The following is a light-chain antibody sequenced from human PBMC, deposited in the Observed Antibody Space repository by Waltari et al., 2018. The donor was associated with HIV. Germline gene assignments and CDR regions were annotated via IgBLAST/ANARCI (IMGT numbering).Light chain of an antibody. CDR3: QVWDSSNEHVV. Sequence: SYVLTQPPSVSVAPGAAATISCGAWNIGGKSVHWYKQQPGQAPVLVTRYNSYRPSGIPDRISGSNSGHTATLTITSVEAGDEATYYCQVWDSSNEHVVFGGGTELTVL. CDR2: YNS. V-gene: IGLV3-21*04. CDR1: NIGGKS. J-gene: IGLJ3*02.